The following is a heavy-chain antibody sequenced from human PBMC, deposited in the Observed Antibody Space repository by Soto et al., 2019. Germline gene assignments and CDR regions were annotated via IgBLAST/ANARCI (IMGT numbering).Heavy chain of an antibody. CDR2: IYYSGST. CDR1: GGSISSGGYY. V-gene: IGHV4-31*02. J-gene: IGHJ5*02. Sequence: SETLSLTWTVSGGSISSGGYYWPWIRQHPGKGLEWIGYIYYSGSTYYNPSLKSRVTISVDTSKHQFSLKLSSVTAADTAVYYCARGRSSSWYSWFDPWGQGTLVTVSS. D-gene: IGHD6-13*01. CDR3: ARGRSSSWYSWFDP.